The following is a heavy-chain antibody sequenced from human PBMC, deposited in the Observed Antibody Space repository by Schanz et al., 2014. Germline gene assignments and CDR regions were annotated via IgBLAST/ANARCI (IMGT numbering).Heavy chain of an antibody. CDR1: GFTFSTYA. CDR2: ISGSGGST. D-gene: IGHD2-2*01. Sequence: EVQLVESGGGVVQFGRSLRLSCAASGFTFSTYAMSWVRQAPGKGLEWVSAISGSGGSTYYADSVKGRFTISRDNSKNTLYLQMNSLKTEDTAMYYCARRASCSRIGCPFDSWGQGTLVTGSS. J-gene: IGHJ4*02. V-gene: IGHV3-23*04. CDR3: ARRASCSRIGCPFDS.